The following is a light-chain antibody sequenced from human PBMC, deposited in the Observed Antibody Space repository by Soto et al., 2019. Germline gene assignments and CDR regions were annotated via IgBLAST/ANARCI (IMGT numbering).Light chain of an antibody. CDR1: QSVASRN. J-gene: IGKJ1*01. CDR2: GAS. CDR3: QHVGNSLWT. V-gene: IGKV3-20*01. Sequence: EIVIKRSPGRLALSLGARATLSFRTSQSVASRNLAWYQQKSGQAPRLLIYGASSRAIHTPDRFSGSGSGTDFTLTISGLEPEDFAVYYCQHVGNSLWTFGQGTKVDIK.